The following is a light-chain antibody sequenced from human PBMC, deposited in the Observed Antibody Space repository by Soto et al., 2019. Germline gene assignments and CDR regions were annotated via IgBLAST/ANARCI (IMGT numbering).Light chain of an antibody. CDR1: SSDVGSYNL. J-gene: IGLJ2*01. Sequence: QSALTQPASVSGSPGQSITISCTGTSSDVGSYNLVSWYQQHPGKAPKLMIYEGSKRPSGVSNRFSGSKSGNTASLTTSGLQAEDEADYYCCSYAGSSTSRVFGGGTKLTVL. V-gene: IGLV2-23*01. CDR3: CSYAGSSTSRV. CDR2: EGS.